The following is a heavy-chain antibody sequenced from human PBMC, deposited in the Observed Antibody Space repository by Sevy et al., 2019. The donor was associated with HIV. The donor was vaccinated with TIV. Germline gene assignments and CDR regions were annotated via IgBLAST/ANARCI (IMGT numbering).Heavy chain of an antibody. CDR3: ARVRYNFGLRYFDY. D-gene: IGHD5-18*01. Sequence: GGSLRLSCTASKFTFSDYYMSWIRQAPGKGLEWVSYISSSSTYTNYADSVKGRFTISRDNAKNSLYLQLNSLRAEDTAVYYCARVRYNFGLRYFDYWGQGTLVTVSS. V-gene: IGHV3-11*06. CDR2: ISSSSTYT. CDR1: KFTFSDYY. J-gene: IGHJ4*02.